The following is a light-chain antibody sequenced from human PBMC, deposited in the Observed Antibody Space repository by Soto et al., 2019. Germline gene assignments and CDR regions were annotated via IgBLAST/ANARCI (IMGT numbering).Light chain of an antibody. J-gene: IGKJ5*01. Sequence: DIQMTRSPSTLSAVVGDRGTNTSRAIQSISSWVAWYQQKPGKAPNLLIYDASSLESGVPSRFSGSGSGTEFTLTISSLHPDDFATYYCQQYNSYPTTFGQGTRLEIK. CDR3: QQYNSYPTT. CDR1: QSISSW. V-gene: IGKV1-5*01. CDR2: DAS.